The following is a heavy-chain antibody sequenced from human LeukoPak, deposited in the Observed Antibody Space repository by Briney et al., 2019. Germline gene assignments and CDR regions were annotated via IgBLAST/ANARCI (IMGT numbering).Heavy chain of an antibody. CDR1: GGSISSYY. Sequence: SETLSLTCTVSGGSISSYYWSWIRQPPGKGLEWIGYIYYSGSTNYNPSLKSRVTISVDTSKNQFSLKLSSVTAADTAVYYCAREGSAYYDSNYYFDYWGQGTLVTVSS. CDR3: AREGSAYYDSNYYFDY. D-gene: IGHD3-22*01. J-gene: IGHJ4*02. V-gene: IGHV4-59*01. CDR2: IYYSGST.